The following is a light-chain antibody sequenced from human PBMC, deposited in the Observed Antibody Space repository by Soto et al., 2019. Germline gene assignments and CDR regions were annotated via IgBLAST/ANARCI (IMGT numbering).Light chain of an antibody. CDR2: DVS. CDR3: QQYNSYPWT. V-gene: IGKV1-5*01. CDR1: QSISGW. J-gene: IGKJ1*01. Sequence: DIQMTQSPSTLSASVGDRVTITCRASQSISGWVAWYQQKPGKAPKLLIYDVSSLESGVPSRFSGSGSGTEFTLAISSLQPDDFATYYCQQYNSYPWTFGQGTKVDIK.